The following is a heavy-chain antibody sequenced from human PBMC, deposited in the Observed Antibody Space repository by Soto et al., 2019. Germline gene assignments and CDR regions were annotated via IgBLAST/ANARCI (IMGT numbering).Heavy chain of an antibody. D-gene: IGHD3-22*01. J-gene: IGHJ4*02. CDR1: GGSISSGGYY. CDR2: IYYSGST. CDR3: ERHSIWLLLSDY. V-gene: IGHV4-31*03. Sequence: SETLSLTCTVSGGSISSGGYYWSWIRQHPGKGLEWIGYIYYSGSTYYNPSLKSRVTISVDTSKNQFSLKLSSVTAADTAVYFCERHSIWLLLSDYWGQGSLVTVSS.